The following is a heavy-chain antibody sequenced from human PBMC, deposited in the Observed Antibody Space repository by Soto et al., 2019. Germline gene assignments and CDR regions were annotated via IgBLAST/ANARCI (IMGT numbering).Heavy chain of an antibody. V-gene: IGHV3-15*07. CDR1: DFILSDAW. D-gene: IGHD3-22*01. Sequence: EVQLEESGGGLIKPGESLKLSCAASDFILSDAWMKWVRQAPGKGLEWVGRIKSKANGGTTEYAAPLKGRFTILRDDSKNTLYLQMNSLQAEDTAMYYCASYRDSSGRGRYDYWGQGALVTVSS. CDR3: ASYRDSSGRGRYDY. J-gene: IGHJ4*02. CDR2: IKSKANGGTT.